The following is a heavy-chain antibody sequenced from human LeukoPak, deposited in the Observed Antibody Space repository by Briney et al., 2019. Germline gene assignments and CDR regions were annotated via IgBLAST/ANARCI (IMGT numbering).Heavy chain of an antibody. V-gene: IGHV4-39*01. CDR1: GGSISSSSYY. D-gene: IGHD6-13*01. CDR3: ARRDSSSWIDAFDI. CDR2: IYYSGST. Sequence: SETLSLTCTVSGGSISSSSYYWGWIRQPPGKGLEWIGSIYYSGSTYYNPSLKSRVTISVDTSKNQFSLKLSSVTAADTAVYYCARRDSSSWIDAFDIWGQGTMVTVSS. J-gene: IGHJ3*02.